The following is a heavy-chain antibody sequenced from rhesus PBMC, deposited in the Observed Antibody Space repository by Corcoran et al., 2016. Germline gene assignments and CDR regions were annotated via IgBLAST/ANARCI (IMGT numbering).Heavy chain of an antibody. J-gene: IGHJ4*01. CDR3: ARDTCDY. CDR2: ISGSSGST. V-gene: IGHV4-99*02. CDR1: GYSISSGYY. Sequence: QVQLQESGPGLVKPSETLSLTCAVSGYSISSGYYWGWIRQPPGKGLEYIGYISGSSGSTYYNPSLKSRVTISTDTSKNQFSLKLSSVTAADTAVYYCARDTCDYWGQGVLVTVSS.